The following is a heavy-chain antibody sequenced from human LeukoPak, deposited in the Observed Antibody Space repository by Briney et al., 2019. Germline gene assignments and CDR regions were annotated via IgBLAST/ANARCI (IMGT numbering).Heavy chain of an antibody. CDR1: GFTFDDYA. Sequence: PGGSLRLSCATSGFTFDDYAMHWVRQAPGKGLEWVSGISKNSDGMGYADSVKGRFTISRDNAKNSLYLQMNSLRAEDTAVYYCARTDQQLAVDYWGQGTLVTVSS. J-gene: IGHJ4*02. V-gene: IGHV3-9*01. D-gene: IGHD6-13*01. CDR3: ARTDQQLAVDY. CDR2: ISKNSDGM.